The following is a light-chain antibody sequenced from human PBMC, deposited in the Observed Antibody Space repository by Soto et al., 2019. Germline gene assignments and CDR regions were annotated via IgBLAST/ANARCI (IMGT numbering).Light chain of an antibody. V-gene: IGKV1-5*01. Sequence: DIQMTQSPSTLSASVGDRVTITCRASQSISSWLAWYQLKPGKAPKFLIYDASSLESGVPSRFSGSGSGTEFTLTISSLQPDDFAVYYCQQYGNSRWTFGQGTKVEIK. J-gene: IGKJ1*01. CDR3: QQYGNSRWT. CDR2: DAS. CDR1: QSISSW.